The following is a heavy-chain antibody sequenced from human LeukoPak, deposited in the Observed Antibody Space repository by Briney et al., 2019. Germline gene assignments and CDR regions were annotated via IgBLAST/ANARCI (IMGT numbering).Heavy chain of an antibody. D-gene: IGHD3-9*01. CDR3: AKGYFDWLFPFDY. J-gene: IGHJ4*02. CDR2: ISWNSGSI. V-gene: IGHV3-9*01. Sequence: PGGSLRLSCAASGFTFDDYAMHWVRQAPGKGLEWVSGISWNSGSIGYADSVKGRFTISRDNAKNSLYLQMNNLRAEDTALYYCAKGYFDWLFPFDYWGQGTLVTVSS. CDR1: GFTFDDYA.